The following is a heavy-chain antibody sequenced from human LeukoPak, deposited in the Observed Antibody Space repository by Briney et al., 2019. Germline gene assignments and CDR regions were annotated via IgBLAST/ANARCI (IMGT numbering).Heavy chain of an antibody. V-gene: IGHV1-2*02. CDR3: ARDTAMVWLGT. CDR1: GYTFTVYY. J-gene: IGHJ4*02. Sequence: ASVTVSCKASGYTFTVYYMHWVRQAPGQGLEWMGWINPNSGGTNYAQKFQGRVTMTRDTSISTAYMELSRLRSDDTAVYYCARDTAMVWLGTWGQGTLVTVSS. D-gene: IGHD5-18*01. CDR2: INPNSGGT.